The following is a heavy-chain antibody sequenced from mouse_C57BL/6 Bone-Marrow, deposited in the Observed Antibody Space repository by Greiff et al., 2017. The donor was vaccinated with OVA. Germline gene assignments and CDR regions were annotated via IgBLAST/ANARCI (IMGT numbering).Heavy chain of an antibody. J-gene: IGHJ2*01. D-gene: IGHD1-1*01. V-gene: IGHV1-55*01. CDR1: GYTFTSYW. CDR3: ARWRYDTTVGDY. Sequence: QVQLQQSGAELVKPGASVKMSCKASGYTFTSYWITWVKQRPGQGLEWIGDIYPGSGSTNYNEKFKSKATLTVDTSSSTAYMQLSSLTSEDSAVYYCARWRYDTTVGDYWGQGTTLTVSS. CDR2: IYPGSGST.